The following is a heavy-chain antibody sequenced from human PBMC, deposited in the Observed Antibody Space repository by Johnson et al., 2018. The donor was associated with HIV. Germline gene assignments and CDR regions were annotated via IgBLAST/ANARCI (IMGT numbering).Heavy chain of an antibody. J-gene: IGHJ3*02. Sequence: LLVESGGGVVQPGTSLRLSCAASGFTFDNYGVSWVRQAPGKGLEWVADISYDGSNKYYADSVKGRFTISRDNSKNKLYLQMNSLRAEDTAVYYCAREGKYLAGAEDAFDIWGQGTMVTVSS. CDR1: GFTFDNYG. D-gene: IGHD2/OR15-2a*01. CDR2: ISYDGSNK. V-gene: IGHV3-30*03. CDR3: AREGKYLAGAEDAFDI.